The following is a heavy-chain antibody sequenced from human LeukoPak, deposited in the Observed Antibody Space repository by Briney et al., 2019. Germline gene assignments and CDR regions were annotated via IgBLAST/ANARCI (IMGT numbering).Heavy chain of an antibody. J-gene: IGHJ4*02. Sequence: PGGSLRLSCAASGFTFSNYGMHWVRQAPGKGLEWVSTIFGSGYSTDYADSVKGRFTISRDNSKNTLYLQMNSLRAEDTAVYYCARDKYCTGRDCYGGSKFDYWGQGTLVTVSS. CDR1: GFTFSNYG. V-gene: IGHV3-NL1*01. CDR3: ARDKYCTGRDCYGGSKFDY. CDR2: IFGSGYST. D-gene: IGHD2-8*02.